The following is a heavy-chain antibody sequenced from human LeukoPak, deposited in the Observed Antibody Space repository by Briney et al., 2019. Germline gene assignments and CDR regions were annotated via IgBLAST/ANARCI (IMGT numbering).Heavy chain of an antibody. Sequence: PSETLALTCTVSGGSSSSGGYYWSWIRQPPGKGLEWIGYIYHSGSTYYNPSLKSRVTISVDRSKNQFSLKLSSVTAADTAVYYCASYGGESYFDYWGQGTLVTVSS. CDR2: IYHSGST. J-gene: IGHJ4*02. V-gene: IGHV4-30-2*01. D-gene: IGHD4-23*01. CDR1: GGSSSSGGYY. CDR3: ASYGGESYFDY.